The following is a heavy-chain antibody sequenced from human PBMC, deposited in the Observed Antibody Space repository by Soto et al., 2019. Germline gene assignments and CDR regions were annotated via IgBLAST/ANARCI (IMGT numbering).Heavy chain of an antibody. Sequence: PGGSLRLSCAASGFTVSSNYMSWVRQAPGKGLEWVSVIYSGGSTYYADSVKGRFTISRDNSKNTLYLQMNSLRAEDTAVYYCARVIHYLQWARGVSWFDPWGQGTLVTVSS. CDR1: GFTVSSNY. J-gene: IGHJ5*02. CDR2: IYSGGST. V-gene: IGHV3-66*01. CDR3: ARVIHYLQWARGVSWFDP. D-gene: IGHD4-4*01.